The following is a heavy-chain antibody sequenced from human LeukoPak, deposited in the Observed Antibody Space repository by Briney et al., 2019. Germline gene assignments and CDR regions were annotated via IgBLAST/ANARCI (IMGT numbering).Heavy chain of an antibody. Sequence: ASVKVSCKASGGTFSNYGINWVRQAPGQGLEWMGGIIPISGTANKAQKFQGRITISTDESTSTAYMELSSLRSDDTALYYCARVYYYGSRGYQSDQWGQGTPVTASS. CDR1: GGTFSNYG. CDR2: IIPISGTA. V-gene: IGHV1-69*05. D-gene: IGHD3-22*01. CDR3: ARVYYYGSRGYQSDQ. J-gene: IGHJ4*02.